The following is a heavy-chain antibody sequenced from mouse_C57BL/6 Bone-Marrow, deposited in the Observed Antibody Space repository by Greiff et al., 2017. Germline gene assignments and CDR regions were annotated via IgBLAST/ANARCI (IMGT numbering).Heavy chain of an antibody. CDR1: GFTFSSYG. CDR2: ISSGGSYT. J-gene: IGHJ3*01. V-gene: IGHV5-6*01. CDR3: ARQYYGSGTWFAY. Sequence: VQLKESGGDLVKPGGSLKLSCAASGFTFSSYGMSWVRQTPDKRLEWVATISSGGSYTYYPDSVKGRFTISRDNAKNTLYLQMSSLKSEDTAMYDCARQYYGSGTWFAYWGQGTLVTVSA. D-gene: IGHD1-1*01.